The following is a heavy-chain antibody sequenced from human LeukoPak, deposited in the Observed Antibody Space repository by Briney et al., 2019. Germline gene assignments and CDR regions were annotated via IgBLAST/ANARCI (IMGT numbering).Heavy chain of an antibody. CDR3: ARGPSYFQH. Sequence: SQTLSLTCAIPGDSVSSNSATWNWIRQSPSRGLEWLGRTYYRSKWYKYYAVSVKGRITINPDTSKNQFSLQLNSVTPGDTAVYYCARGPSYFQHWGQGTLVTVSS. V-gene: IGHV6-1*01. CDR1: GDSVSSNSAT. J-gene: IGHJ1*01. CDR2: TYYRSKWYK.